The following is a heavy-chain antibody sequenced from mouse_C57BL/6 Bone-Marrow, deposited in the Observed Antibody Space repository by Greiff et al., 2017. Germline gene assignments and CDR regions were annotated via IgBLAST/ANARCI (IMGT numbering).Heavy chain of an antibody. CDR2: IYPGGGYT. J-gene: IGHJ2*01. V-gene: IGHV1-63*01. CDR1: GYTFTNYW. CDR3: ARYYYGNPDY. D-gene: IGHD2-1*01. Sequence: QVHVKQSGAELVRPGTSVKMSCKASGYTFTNYWIGWAKQRPGHGLEWIGDIYPGGGYTNYNEKFKGKATLTADKSSSTAYMQFSSLTSEDSAIYYCARYYYGNPDYWGQGTTLTVSS.